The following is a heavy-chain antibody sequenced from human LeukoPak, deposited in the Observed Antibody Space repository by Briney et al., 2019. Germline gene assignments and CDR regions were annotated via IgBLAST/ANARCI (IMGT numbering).Heavy chain of an antibody. CDR2: VNHSGNT. D-gene: IGHD4-17*01. Sequence: PSETLSLTCGVSGTSFSSYYWSWIRQPPGKGLEWIGEVNHSGNTNTNPSLKSRVTISVDTSNNQFSLRLSSVTAADTAVYFCARMTTGHDYWGQGTLVTVSS. CDR3: ARMTTGHDY. J-gene: IGHJ4*02. V-gene: IGHV4-34*01. CDR1: GTSFSSYY.